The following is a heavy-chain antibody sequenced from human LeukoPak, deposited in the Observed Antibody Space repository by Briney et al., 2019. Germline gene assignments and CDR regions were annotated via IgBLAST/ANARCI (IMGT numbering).Heavy chain of an antibody. CDR2: IRSKAYGGTT. CDR1: GFIFGGCA. V-gene: IGHV3-49*03. D-gene: IGHD5-12*01. Sequence: GGSLRLSCTTSGFIFGGCAMSWFRQAPGEELVWVVFIRSKAYGGTTDYAASVKGRFTISRDDSISIAYLQMNSLKTEDTAVYYCARDYRHSGSDEPFWGQGTLVTVSS. J-gene: IGHJ4*02. CDR3: ARDYRHSGSDEPF.